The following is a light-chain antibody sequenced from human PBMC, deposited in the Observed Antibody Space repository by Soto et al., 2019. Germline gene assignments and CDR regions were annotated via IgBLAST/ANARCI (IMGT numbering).Light chain of an antibody. CDR2: DAF. CDR1: QGISSA. Sequence: AIQLTQSPSSLSASVGDRVTITCRASQGISSALAWYQHKPGKAPKLLIYDAFSLESAVPSRFSSSGSGTDFTLITSSLPPEDLAAYYRQQFHSYPQTFAGGSKLELK. J-gene: IGKJ4*01. V-gene: IGKV1-13*02. CDR3: QQFHSYPQT.